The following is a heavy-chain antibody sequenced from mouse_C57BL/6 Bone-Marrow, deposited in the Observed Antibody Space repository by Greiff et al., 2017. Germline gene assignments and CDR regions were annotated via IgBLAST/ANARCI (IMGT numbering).Heavy chain of an antibody. CDR2: IYPGDGDT. CDR1: GYAFSSSW. Sequence: QVQLQQSGPELVKPGASVKISCKASGYAFSSSWMNWVKQRPGKGLEWIGRIYPGDGDTNYNGKFKGKATLTADKSSSTAYMQLSSLTSEDSAVYFCASCYSNSYYAMDYWGQGTSVTVSS. D-gene: IGHD2-5*01. J-gene: IGHJ4*01. CDR3: ASCYSNSYYAMDY. V-gene: IGHV1-82*01.